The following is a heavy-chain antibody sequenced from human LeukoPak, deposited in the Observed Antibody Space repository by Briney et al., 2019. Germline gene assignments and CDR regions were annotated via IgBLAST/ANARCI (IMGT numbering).Heavy chain of an antibody. J-gene: IGHJ5*02. D-gene: IGHD4-23*01. CDR1: GYSISSGYY. CDR3: ARRDPGGNWFDP. V-gene: IGHV4-38-2*01. CDR2: IYHSGST. Sequence: SETLSLTCAVSGYSISSGYYWGWIRQPPGKGLEWIGSIYHSGSTYYNPPLKSRVTISVDTSNNQFSLKLSSVTAADTAVYYCARRDPGGNWFDPWGQGTLVTVSS.